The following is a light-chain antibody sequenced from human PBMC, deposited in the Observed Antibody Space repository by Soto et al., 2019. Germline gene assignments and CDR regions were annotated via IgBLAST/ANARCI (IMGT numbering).Light chain of an antibody. J-gene: IGKJ1*01. CDR3: SQLSNWPRGT. CDR1: QSVITN. Sequence: EIVMTQSPATLSVSPGERATLSCRARQSVITNLAWYQQKPGQPPTRLIFGASTRATGIPARVSGSGAGTEFTLTISSFEPEDFAAYYWSQLSNWPRGTSGQGSKV. CDR2: GAS. V-gene: IGKV3-15*01.